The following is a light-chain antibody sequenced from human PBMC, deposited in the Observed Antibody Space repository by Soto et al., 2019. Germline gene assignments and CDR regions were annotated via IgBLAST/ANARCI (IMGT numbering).Light chain of an antibody. CDR1: QGIGTW. J-gene: IGKJ3*01. CDR3: HQADSLFT. Sequence: DIKMTQSPSSVSASVGDSVTITCRASQGIGTWLAWYQQKPGQAPKLLIYGASKLQSGVPSRFSGSGSGTDFTLNITSLQPEDFATYYCHQADSLFTFGPGTKVDIK. V-gene: IGKV1-12*01. CDR2: GAS.